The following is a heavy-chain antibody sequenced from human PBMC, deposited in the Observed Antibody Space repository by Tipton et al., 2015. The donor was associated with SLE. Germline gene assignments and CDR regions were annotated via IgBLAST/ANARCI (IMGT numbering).Heavy chain of an antibody. Sequence: TLSLTCAVYGGSFSGYYWSWIRQPPGKGLEWIGEINHSGSTNYNPSLKSRVTISVDTSKNQFSLKLSSVTAADTAVYYCARVPYSSGWTRWAFDIWGQGTTVTVSS. CDR3: ARVPYSSGWTRWAFDI. V-gene: IGHV4-34*01. CDR1: GGSFSGYY. CDR2: INHSGST. D-gene: IGHD6-19*01. J-gene: IGHJ3*02.